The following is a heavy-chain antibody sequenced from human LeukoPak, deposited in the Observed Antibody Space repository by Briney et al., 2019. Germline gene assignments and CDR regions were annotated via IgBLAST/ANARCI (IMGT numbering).Heavy chain of an antibody. CDR3: VRNGGTTWWDNFDY. V-gene: IGHV1-18*01. D-gene: IGHD2-8*02. CDR1: GYTFTSYS. J-gene: IGHJ4*02. Sequence: ASVKVSCKASGYTFTSYSITWVRQAPGQGLDWMGWISAHNGNTNYAQNLQGRVTMTTDAYTSTAYMELRSLRSDDTAVYYCVRNGGTTWWDNFDYWGQGTLVTVSS. CDR2: ISAHNGNT.